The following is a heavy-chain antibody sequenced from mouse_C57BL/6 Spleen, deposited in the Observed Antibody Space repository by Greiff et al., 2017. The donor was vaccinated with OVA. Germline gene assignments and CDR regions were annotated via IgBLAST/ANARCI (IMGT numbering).Heavy chain of an antibody. J-gene: IGHJ3*01. CDR1: GYTFTDYE. V-gene: IGHV1-15*01. CDR2: IDPETGGT. CDR3: TRDDGYYLFAY. Sequence: VQLQQSGAELVRPGASVTLSCKASGYTFTDYEMHWVKQTPVHGLEWIGAIDPETGGTAYNQKFKGKAILTADKSSSTAYMELRSLTSEDSAVYYCTRDDGYYLFAYWGRGTLVTVSA. D-gene: IGHD2-3*01.